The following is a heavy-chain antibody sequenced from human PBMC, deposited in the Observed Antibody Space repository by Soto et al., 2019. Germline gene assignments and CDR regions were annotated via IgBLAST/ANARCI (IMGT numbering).Heavy chain of an antibody. CDR3: ARVERGTATTVDDAFDI. D-gene: IGHD1-1*01. V-gene: IGHV4-34*01. CDR2: MSHSGGT. Sequence: QVQLRQWGAGLLKPSETLSLTCAVYGGFVSSGSYYWSWIRQPPGKGLEWIGEMSHSGGTHFNPSLKSRVTISVDTSKNQFSLKMSSVTAADTALYYCARVERGTATTVDDAFDIWGPGTMVTVSS. J-gene: IGHJ3*02. CDR1: GGFVSSGSYY.